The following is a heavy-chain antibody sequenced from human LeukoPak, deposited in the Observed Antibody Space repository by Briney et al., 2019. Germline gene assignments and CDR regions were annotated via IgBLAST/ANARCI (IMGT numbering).Heavy chain of an antibody. J-gene: IGHJ5*02. Sequence: PGGSLRLSCAASGFAFSSYSMSWVRQAPGKGLEWVANINQGGSEKYYVDSVKGRFTVSRDNAKNSLYLQMNSLRAEDTAVYYCARDPRGYSGYDLSNWFDPWGQGTLVTVSS. CDR2: INQGGSEK. V-gene: IGHV3-7*01. CDR1: GFAFSSYS. D-gene: IGHD5-12*01. CDR3: ARDPRGYSGYDLSNWFDP.